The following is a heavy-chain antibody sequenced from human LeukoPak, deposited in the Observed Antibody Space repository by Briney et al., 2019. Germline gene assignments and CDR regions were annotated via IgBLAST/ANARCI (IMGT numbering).Heavy chain of an antibody. CDR1: GFTVSSNY. V-gene: IGHV3-53*05. Sequence: GGSLRLSCAASGFTVSSNYMSWVRQAPGKGLEWVSVIYSGGSTYYADSVKGRFTISRDNSKNTLYLQMNSLRAEDTAVYYCAKSGDGYNYNFDYWGQGTLVTVSS. J-gene: IGHJ4*02. D-gene: IGHD5-24*01. CDR2: IYSGGST. CDR3: AKSGDGYNYNFDY.